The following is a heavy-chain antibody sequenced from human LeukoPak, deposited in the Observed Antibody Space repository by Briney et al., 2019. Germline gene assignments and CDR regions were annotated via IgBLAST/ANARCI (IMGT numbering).Heavy chain of an antibody. CDR3: ARESRNYLDAFDI. CDR1: GLTFRSHG. CDR2: ISSSSIYI. V-gene: IGHV3-21*01. Sequence: GGSLRLSCAGSGLTFRSHGMFLVRQDPGKGLEWASSISSSSIYIDYAVSLKGRFTISRENAKTSLYLQMNSLRVEDTAVSYCARESRNYLDAFDIWGQGTMVTVSS. J-gene: IGHJ3*02. D-gene: IGHD1-7*01.